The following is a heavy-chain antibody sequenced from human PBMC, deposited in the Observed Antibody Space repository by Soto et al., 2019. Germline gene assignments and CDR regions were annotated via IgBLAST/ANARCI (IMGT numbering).Heavy chain of an antibody. J-gene: IGHJ4*02. Sequence: QLQLQESGPGLVKPSETLSLTCTVSGGSISSSSYYWGWIRQPPGKGLEWIGSIYYSGSTYYNPSPKGRVTRSGDTAKNQFSLKLSSVTAADPAVYYCARHKPGYGFYWGQGTLVTVSS. CDR1: GGSISSSSYY. D-gene: IGHD5-18*01. CDR3: ARHKPGYGFY. CDR2: IYYSGST. V-gene: IGHV4-39*01.